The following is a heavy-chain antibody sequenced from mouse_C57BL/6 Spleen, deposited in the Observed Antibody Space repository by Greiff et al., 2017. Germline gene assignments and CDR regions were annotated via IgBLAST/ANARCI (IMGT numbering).Heavy chain of an antibody. V-gene: IGHV1-4*01. CDR1: GYTFTSYT. CDR3: ARKAPYGYDKDWYFDV. J-gene: IGHJ1*03. Sequence: QVQLKQSGAELARPGASVKMSCKASGYTFTSYTMHWVKQRPGQGLEWIGYINPSSGYTKYNQKFKDKATLTADKSSSTAYMQLSSLTSEDSEVYYCARKAPYGYDKDWYFDVWGTGTTVTVSS. D-gene: IGHD2-2*01. CDR2: INPSSGYT.